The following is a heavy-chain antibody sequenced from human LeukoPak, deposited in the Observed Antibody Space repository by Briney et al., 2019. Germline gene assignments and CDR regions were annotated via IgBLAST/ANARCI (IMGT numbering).Heavy chain of an antibody. J-gene: IGHJ4*02. D-gene: IGHD2-2*01. V-gene: IGHV1-69*04. CDR3: AREAVVPAAIVGPFDY. CDR2: IIPILGIA. Sequence: SVKASCKASGGTFSSYTISWVRQAPGQGLEWMGRIIPILGIANYAQKFQGRVTITADKSTSTAYMELSSLRSEDTAVYYCAREAVVPAAIVGPFDYWGQGTLVTVSS. CDR1: GGTFSSYT.